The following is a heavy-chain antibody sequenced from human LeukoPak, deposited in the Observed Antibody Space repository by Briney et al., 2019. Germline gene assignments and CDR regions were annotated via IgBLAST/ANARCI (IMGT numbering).Heavy chain of an antibody. Sequence: KPSETLSLTCAVYGGSFSGYYWSWIRQPPGKGLEWIGEINHSGSTNYNPSLKSRVTISVDTSKNQFSLKLSSVTAADTAVYYCARDRYYKGFGYYFDYWGQGTLVTVSS. D-gene: IGHD3-16*02. CDR2: INHSGST. CDR1: GGSFSGYY. J-gene: IGHJ4*02. CDR3: ARDRYYKGFGYYFDY. V-gene: IGHV4-34*01.